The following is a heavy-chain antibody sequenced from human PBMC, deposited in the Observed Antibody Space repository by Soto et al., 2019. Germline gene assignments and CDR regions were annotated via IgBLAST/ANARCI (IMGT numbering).Heavy chain of an antibody. V-gene: IGHV4-30-4*01. CDR3: ARYFSAPERHYYYGAGSYPWSYGMDV. D-gene: IGHD3-10*01. Sequence: SETLSLPCIVSGGSISSGDYYWSWIRQPPGKGLEWMGYIYYSGSTYYNPSLKSRVTISVDTSKNQFSPKLSSVTAAEKAVYYCARYFSAPERHYYYGAGSYPWSYGMDVVGKETS. CDR1: GGSISSGDYY. J-gene: IGHJ6*04. CDR2: IYYSGST.